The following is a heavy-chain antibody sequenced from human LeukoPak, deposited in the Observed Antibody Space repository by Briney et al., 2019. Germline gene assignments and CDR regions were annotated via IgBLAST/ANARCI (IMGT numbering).Heavy chain of an antibody. CDR3: AKSSPPPLKY. CDR1: GFTLSSYG. J-gene: IGHJ4*02. V-gene: IGHV3-23*01. Sequence: GGSLRLSCAASGFTLSSYGMSWVRQAPGKGLEWVSAISGNDGSTYYANSAKGRFTISRDNSKNTLYLQMNSLRAEDTAVYYCAKSSPPPLKYWGQGILVTVSS. CDR2: ISGNDGST.